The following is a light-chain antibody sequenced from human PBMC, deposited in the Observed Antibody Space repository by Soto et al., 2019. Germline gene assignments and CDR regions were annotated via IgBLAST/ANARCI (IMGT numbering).Light chain of an antibody. J-gene: IGKJ1*01. CDR3: QQYGTAPWT. CDR1: QSVINSY. CDR2: GAY. Sequence: EVVLRQSPGTLSLSSGERATLSCRASQSVINSYLAWYQQKPGQAPRLLLYGAYNRATGIPDRFSGSGSGTDFTLTISRLEPEDFAVYYCQQYGTAPWTFGQGTKVDIK. V-gene: IGKV3-20*01.